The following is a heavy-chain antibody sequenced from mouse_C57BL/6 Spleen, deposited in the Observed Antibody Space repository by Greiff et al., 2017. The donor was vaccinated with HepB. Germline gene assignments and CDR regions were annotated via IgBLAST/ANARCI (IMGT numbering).Heavy chain of an antibody. CDR2: IDPSDSYT. CDR3: ARVGDYYGSSPGYFDV. CDR1: GYTFTSYW. D-gene: IGHD1-1*01. J-gene: IGHJ1*03. Sequence: QVQLKESGAELVRPGTSVKLSCKASGYTFTSYWMHWVKQRPGQGLEWIGVIDPSDSYTNYNQKFKGKATLTVDTSSSTAYMQLSSLTSEDSAVYYCARVGDYYGSSPGYFDVWGTGTTVTVSS. V-gene: IGHV1-59*01.